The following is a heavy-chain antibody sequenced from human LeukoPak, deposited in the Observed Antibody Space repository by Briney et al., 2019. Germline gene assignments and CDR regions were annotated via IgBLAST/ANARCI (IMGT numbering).Heavy chain of an antibody. V-gene: IGHV1-2*06. Sequence: ASVKVSCKTSGYTFAGYYMHWLRQAPGQGLEWMGRINPNSGGTYYAQKFRSRVIMTRDTSISTAYMELASLISDDTAVYYCAGGVLHGGGNWFDPWGRGTLVTVSS. J-gene: IGHJ5*02. CDR2: INPNSGGT. D-gene: IGHD3-16*01. CDR3: AGGVLHGGGNWFDP. CDR1: GYTFAGYY.